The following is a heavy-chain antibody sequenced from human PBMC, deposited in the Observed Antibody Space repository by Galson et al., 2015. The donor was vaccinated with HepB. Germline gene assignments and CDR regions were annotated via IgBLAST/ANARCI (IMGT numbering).Heavy chain of an antibody. CDR3: APLTYYYDSSGYYSGGFDY. J-gene: IGHJ4*02. V-gene: IGHV1-24*01. CDR1: GYTLTKLS. D-gene: IGHD3-22*01. Sequence: SVKVSCRVSGYTLTKLSMHWVRQAPGKGLEWMGGFDPEDGETIYAQKFQGRVTMTEDTSTDTAYMELSSLRSEDTAVYYCAPLTYYYDSSGYYSGGFDYWGQGTLGTVSS. CDR2: FDPEDGET.